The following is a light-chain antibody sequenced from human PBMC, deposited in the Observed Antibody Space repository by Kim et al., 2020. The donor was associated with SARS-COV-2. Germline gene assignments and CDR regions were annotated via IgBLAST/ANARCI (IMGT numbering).Light chain of an antibody. CDR1: QYISNH. CDR2: TAT. J-gene: IGKJ2*01. Sequence: DIEMTQSPSSLSASVGDRVTITCRASQYISNHLNWYQHKPGRGPELLIYTATSLQSGVPSRFSGGGSGTDFTLTISSLQPEDFATYYCQQGYSTPVTFGQGTKLEI. V-gene: IGKV1-39*01. CDR3: QQGYSTPVT.